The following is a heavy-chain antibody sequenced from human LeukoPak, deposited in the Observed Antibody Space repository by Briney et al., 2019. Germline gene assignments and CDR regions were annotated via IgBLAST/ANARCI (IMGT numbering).Heavy chain of an antibody. CDR2: INHSGST. Sequence: SETLSLTCAVCGGSFSGYYWSWLRQPPGKGLEWIGEINHSGSTNYNPSLTSRATISVDTSRQRFSLKLSSLTAADTAVYYCARGRRDIVVVVAATRFCWFDPWGQGTLVTVSS. J-gene: IGHJ5*02. V-gene: IGHV4-34*01. CDR1: GGSFSGYY. D-gene: IGHD2-15*01. CDR3: ARGRRDIVVVVAATRFCWFDP.